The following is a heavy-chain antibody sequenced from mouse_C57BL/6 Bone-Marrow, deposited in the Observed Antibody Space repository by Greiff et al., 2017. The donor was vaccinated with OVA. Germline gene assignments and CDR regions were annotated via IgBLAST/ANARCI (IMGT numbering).Heavy chain of an antibody. Sequence: EVQLVESGPGLVKPSQSLSLTCSVTGYSITSGYYWNWIRQFPGNKLEWMGYISYDGSNNYNPSLKNRISITRDTSKNQFFLKLNSVTTEDTATYYCARDDGRGMDYWGQGTSVTVSS. V-gene: IGHV3-6*01. J-gene: IGHJ4*01. CDR2: ISYDGSN. D-gene: IGHD2-3*01. CDR1: GYSITSGYY. CDR3: ARDDGRGMDY.